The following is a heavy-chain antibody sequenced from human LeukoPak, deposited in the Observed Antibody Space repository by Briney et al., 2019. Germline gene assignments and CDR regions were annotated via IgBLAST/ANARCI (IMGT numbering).Heavy chain of an antibody. CDR3: AKDLGYDSSGGNAFDI. Sequence: GGSLRLSCAASGFTFSTYIMNWVRQTPGKGLEWVSSIGTSTSYIYYADSVKGRFTISRDNAKNTLYLQMNSLRAEDTAVYYCAKDLGYDSSGGNAFDIWGQGTMVTVSS. D-gene: IGHD3-22*01. CDR2: IGTSTSYI. CDR1: GFTFSTYI. V-gene: IGHV3-21*04. J-gene: IGHJ3*02.